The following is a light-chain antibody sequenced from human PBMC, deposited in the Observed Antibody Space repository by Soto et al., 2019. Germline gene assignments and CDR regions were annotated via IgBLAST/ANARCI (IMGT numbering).Light chain of an antibody. CDR2: STS. CDR1: TGVVTSGYY. V-gene: IGLV7-43*01. Sequence: QAVVTQEPSLTVSPGWTVTLTCASSTGVVTSGYYPNWFQQKPGQAPRPLIYSTSNKHSWTPARFSGSLLGGKAALTLSGVKPEDEADYYCLLYFGGAQVIFGGGTKLTVL. J-gene: IGLJ2*01. CDR3: LLYFGGAQVI.